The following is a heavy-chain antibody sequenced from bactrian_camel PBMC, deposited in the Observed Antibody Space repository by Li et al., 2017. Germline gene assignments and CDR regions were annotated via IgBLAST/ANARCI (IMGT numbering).Heavy chain of an antibody. CDR1: GDPIFKRC. CDR2: ILHDDTT. Sequence: HVQLVESGGGSVQEGGSLRLSCEVSGDPIFKRCLGWFRQAQGKEREAVAAILHDDTTYYGDSAKGRFTISQDSAKMTVYLQMNNLKPEDTAKYICASGGRMGSRGNCYDWEYNIWGQGTQVTVS. D-gene: IGHD6*01. CDR3: ASGGRMGSRGNCYDWEYNI. V-gene: IGHV3-3*01. J-gene: IGHJ4*01.